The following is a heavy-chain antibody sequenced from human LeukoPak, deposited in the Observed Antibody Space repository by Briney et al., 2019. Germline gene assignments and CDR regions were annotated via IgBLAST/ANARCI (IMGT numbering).Heavy chain of an antibody. Sequence: GGSLRLSCAASGFTFSSYAMSWVRQAPGKGLEWVSSISSRSSYIHYADSVKGRFTISRDNAKNSLYLQMNSLRAEDTAVYYCARGWGYYDLNYYMDVWGKGTTVTVSS. CDR2: ISSRSSYI. CDR1: GFTFSSYA. V-gene: IGHV3-21*01. CDR3: ARGWGYYDLNYYMDV. D-gene: IGHD3-22*01. J-gene: IGHJ6*03.